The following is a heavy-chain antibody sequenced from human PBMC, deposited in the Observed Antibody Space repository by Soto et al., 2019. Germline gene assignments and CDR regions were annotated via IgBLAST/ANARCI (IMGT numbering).Heavy chain of an antibody. CDR3: ASGGGRFWRHAFDI. V-gene: IGHV3-33*01. Sequence: QVQLVESGGGVVQPGRSLRLSCAASGFTFSSYGMHWVRQAPGKGLEWVAVIWYDGSNKYYADSVKGRFTISRDNSKNAQYLQMNSLRGEDTAVDYCASGGGRFWRHAFDIWGQGTMVTVS. CDR1: GFTFSSYG. D-gene: IGHD3-3*01. CDR2: IWYDGSNK. J-gene: IGHJ3*02.